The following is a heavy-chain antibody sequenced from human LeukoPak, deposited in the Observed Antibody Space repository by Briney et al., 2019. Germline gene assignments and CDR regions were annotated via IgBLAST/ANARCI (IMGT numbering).Heavy chain of an antibody. Sequence: PGGSLRLSCAASGFTVSSNYMSWVRQAPGKGLECVSVIYSGGSTYYADSVKGRFTISRDNSKNTLYLQMNSLRAEDTAVYYCASQVGAYYYFDYWGQGTLVTVSS. CDR2: IYSGGST. CDR1: GFTVSSNY. CDR3: ASQVGAYYYFDY. J-gene: IGHJ4*02. D-gene: IGHD1-26*01. V-gene: IGHV3-53*01.